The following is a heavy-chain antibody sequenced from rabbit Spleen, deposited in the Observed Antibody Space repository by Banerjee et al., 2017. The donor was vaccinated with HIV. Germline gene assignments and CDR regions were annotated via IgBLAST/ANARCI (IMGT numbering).Heavy chain of an antibody. CDR2: IDPVFGIT. Sequence: QLVESGGGLVQPGGSLKLSCKASGFTLNNYYMNWVRQAPGKGLEWIGNIDPVFGITYFADWVNGRFTISSHNAQNTLFLQLNSLTVADTATYFCVRNSGWGVSYFTLWGQGTLVTVS. J-gene: IGHJ4*01. V-gene: IGHV1S7*01. D-gene: IGHD4-1*01. CDR3: VRNSGWGVSYFTL. CDR1: GFTLNNYY.